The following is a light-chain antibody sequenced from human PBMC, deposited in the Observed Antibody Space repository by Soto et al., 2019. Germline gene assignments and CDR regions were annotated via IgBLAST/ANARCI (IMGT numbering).Light chain of an antibody. J-gene: IGKJ1*01. CDR1: QSITIW. CDR3: QQYNSYIRT. Sequence: DIQMSQSPSSLSASVGDRVTITCRASQSITIWLGWYQQKPGKAPKLLIYKASSLEGGVPSRFSGSGSGTEFTLTISNLQPDDSATYYCQQYNSYIRTFGQGTKV. V-gene: IGKV1-5*03. CDR2: KAS.